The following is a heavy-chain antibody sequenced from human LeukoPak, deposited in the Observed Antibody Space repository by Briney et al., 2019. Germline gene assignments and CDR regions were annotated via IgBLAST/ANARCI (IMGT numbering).Heavy chain of an antibody. D-gene: IGHD6-19*01. J-gene: IGHJ5*02. CDR1: GYTFTSYG. Sequence: GASVKVSCKASGYTFTSYGISWVRQAPGQGLEWMGWISAYNGNTNYAQKLQGRVTMTTDTSTSTAYMELRSLRSDDTAVYYCARLKSARGIAVAGTGWFDPWGQGTLVTVSP. CDR2: ISAYNGNT. V-gene: IGHV1-18*01. CDR3: ARLKSARGIAVAGTGWFDP.